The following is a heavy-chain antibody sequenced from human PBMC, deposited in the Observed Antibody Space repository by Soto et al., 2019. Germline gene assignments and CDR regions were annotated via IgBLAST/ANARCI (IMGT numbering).Heavy chain of an antibody. CDR3: ASGSSSSSFQYYFDY. Sequence: SVKVSCKASGGTFSSYAISWVRQAPGQGLEWMGGIIPIFGTANYAQKFQGRVTITADESTSTAYMELSSLRSEDTAVYYCASGSSSSSFQYYFDYWGQGTLVTVSS. J-gene: IGHJ4*02. CDR2: IIPIFGTA. V-gene: IGHV1-69*13. CDR1: GGTFSSYA. D-gene: IGHD6-6*01.